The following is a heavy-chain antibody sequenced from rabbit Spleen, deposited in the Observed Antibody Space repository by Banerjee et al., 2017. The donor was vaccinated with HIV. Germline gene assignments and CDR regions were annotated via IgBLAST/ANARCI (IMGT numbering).Heavy chain of an antibody. Sequence: QSLEESGGDMVKPGASLTLTCTASGFSFSSSYYMCWVRQAPGKGLEWIGCIDTGSSGFTYFASWAKGRFTISQTSSTTVTLQMTSLTAADTATYFCARDTSSSFSSYGMDLWGPGTLVTVS. CDR3: ARDTSSSFSSYGMDL. V-gene: IGHV1S40*01. J-gene: IGHJ6*01. CDR2: IDTGSSGFT. D-gene: IGHD1-1*01. CDR1: GFSFSSSYY.